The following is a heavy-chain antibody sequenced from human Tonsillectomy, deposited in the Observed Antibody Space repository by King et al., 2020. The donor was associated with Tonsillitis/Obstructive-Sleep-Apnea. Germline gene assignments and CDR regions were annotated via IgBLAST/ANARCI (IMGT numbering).Heavy chain of an antibody. CDR3: ARMYIEMATYYFDY. CDR2: IFSNDEK. D-gene: IGHD5-24*01. CDR1: GCSLSNARMG. Sequence: QITLKESGPVLVKPTETLTLTCTVSGCSLSNARMGVSWIRQPPGKALEWLAHIFSNDEKSYSTSLKSRLTISKDTSQSQVVLTMTNMDPVDTATYYCARMYIEMATYYFDYWGQGTLVTVSS. J-gene: IGHJ4*02. V-gene: IGHV2-26*01.